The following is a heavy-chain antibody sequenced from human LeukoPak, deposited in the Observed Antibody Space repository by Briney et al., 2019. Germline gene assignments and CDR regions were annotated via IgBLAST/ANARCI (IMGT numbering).Heavy chain of an antibody. V-gene: IGHV4-31*03. J-gene: IGHJ6*03. D-gene: IGHD4-11*01. CDR2: IYYSRST. CDR3: ARDPKGMNTVRYYYYYYMDV. CDR1: SRSITSGCYY. Sequence: SETLSLTYTFSSRSITSGCYYWNWIRQHPGKVLEWIGHIYYSRSTFYNTSLESRVTMSVDTSKNQFSLKLSSVTAADTALYYCARDPKGMNTVRYYYYYYMDVWGKGTTVTVSS.